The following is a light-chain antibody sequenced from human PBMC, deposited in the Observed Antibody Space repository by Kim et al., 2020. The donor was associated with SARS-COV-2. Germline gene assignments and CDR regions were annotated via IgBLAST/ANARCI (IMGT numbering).Light chain of an antibody. CDR3: QAWDSFTAV. CDR1: KLGDKL. J-gene: IGLJ3*02. CDR2: QNS. V-gene: IGLV3-1*01. Sequence: SVSPGQTTSITCSGDKLGDKLASWYQQKAGPSPVLVMYQNSKRYSGIPGRFSGSNSGNTATLTISGTQAMDEADYFCQAWDSFTAVFGGGTKLTVL.